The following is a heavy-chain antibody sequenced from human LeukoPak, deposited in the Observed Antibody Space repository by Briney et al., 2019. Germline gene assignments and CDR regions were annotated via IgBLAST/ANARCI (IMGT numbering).Heavy chain of an antibody. J-gene: IGHJ6*02. D-gene: IGHD3-22*01. V-gene: IGHV1-46*01. CDR2: INPSGGST. CDR3: ARDALDYYDSSGYYGPYGMDV. Sequence: ASVKVSCKASGYTFTSYYMHWVRQAPGQGLEWMGIINPSGGSTSYAQKFQGRVTMTRDTSTSTVYMELSSLRSEDTAVYYCARDALDYYDSSGYYGPYGMDVWGQGTTVTVSS. CDR1: GYTFTSYY.